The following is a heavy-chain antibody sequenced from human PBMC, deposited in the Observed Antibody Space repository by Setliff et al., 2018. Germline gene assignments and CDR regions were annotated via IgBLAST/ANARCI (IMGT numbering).Heavy chain of an antibody. CDR1: GGSMITNDYF. V-gene: IGHV4-39*07. Sequence: PSETLSLTCTVSGGSMITNDYFWGWIRQPPGTGLEWIGSIYYSGDTYYNPSLKSRATVSVDTSTSQFSLRLTSVTAADSAVYFCARYPRRGNGRYPYYVDVWGKGTTVTVSS. CDR2: IYYSGDT. CDR3: ARYPRRGNGRYPYYVDV. J-gene: IGHJ6*03. D-gene: IGHD6-19*01.